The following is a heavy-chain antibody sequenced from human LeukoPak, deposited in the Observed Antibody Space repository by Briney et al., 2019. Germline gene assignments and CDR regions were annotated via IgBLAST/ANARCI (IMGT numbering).Heavy chain of an antibody. J-gene: IGHJ4*02. CDR1: GGSFSGYY. V-gene: IGHV4-34*01. D-gene: IGHD3-22*01. CDR3: ARHYYDSSGYYPLYFDY. Sequence: PSETLSLTCAVYGGSFSGYYWSWTRQPPGKGLEWIGEINHSGSTNYNPSLKSRVTISVDTSKKQFSLKLSSVTAADTAVYYCARHYYDSSGYYPLYFDYWGQGTLVTVSS. CDR2: INHSGST.